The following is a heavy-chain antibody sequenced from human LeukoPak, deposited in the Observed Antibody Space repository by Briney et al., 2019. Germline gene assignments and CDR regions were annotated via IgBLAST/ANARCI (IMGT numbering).Heavy chain of an antibody. J-gene: IGHJ4*02. V-gene: IGHV1-69*05. D-gene: IGHD3-22*01. CDR2: IIPIFGTA. CDR1: GGTFSSYA. CDR3: ARDGGYYDSSGYTLDY. Sequence: ASVKVSCEVSGGTFSSYAISWVRQASGQGLEWMGGIIPIFGTANYAQKFQGRVTITTDESTSTAYMELSSLRSEDTAVYYCARDGGYYDSSGYTLDYWGQGTLVTVSS.